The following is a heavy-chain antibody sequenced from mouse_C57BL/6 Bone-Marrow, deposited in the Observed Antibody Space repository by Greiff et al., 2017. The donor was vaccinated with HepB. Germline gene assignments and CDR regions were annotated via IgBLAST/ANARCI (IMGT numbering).Heavy chain of an antibody. CDR1: GFDIKDDY. J-gene: IGHJ4*01. CDR3: TVTTVVATGGFYYAMDY. D-gene: IGHD1-1*01. V-gene: IGHV14-4*01. Sequence: VQLQQSGAELVRPGASVKLSCTASGFDIKDDYMHWVKQRPEQGLEWIGWIDPENGDTEYASKFQGKATITADTSSNTASLQLSSLTSEDTAVYYCTVTTVVATGGFYYAMDYWGQGTSVTVSS. CDR2: IDPENGDT.